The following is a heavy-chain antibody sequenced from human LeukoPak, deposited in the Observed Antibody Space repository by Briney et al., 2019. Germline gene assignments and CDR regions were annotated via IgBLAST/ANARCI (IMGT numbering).Heavy chain of an antibody. D-gene: IGHD2-2*01. J-gene: IGHJ4*02. CDR1: GGTFNRYA. V-gene: IGHV1-2*04. CDR3: ARENCSSTSCSYYFDY. Sequence: ASVKVSCKASGGTFNRYAISWVRQAPGQGLEWMGWINPNSGGTNYAQKFQGWVTMTRDTSISTAYMELSRLRSDDTAVYYCARENCSSTSCSYYFDYWGQGTLVTVSS. CDR2: INPNSGGT.